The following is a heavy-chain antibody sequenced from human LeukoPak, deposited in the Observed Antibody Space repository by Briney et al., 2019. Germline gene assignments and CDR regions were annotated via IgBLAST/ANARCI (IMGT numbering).Heavy chain of an antibody. Sequence: PGRSLRLSCAASGFTFSSYAMSWVRQAPGKGLEWVSAISGSGGSTYYADSVKGRFTISRDNSKNTLYLQMNSLRAEDTAVYYCAKDEWDCSGGSCYSAYWGQGTLVTVSS. V-gene: IGHV3-23*01. CDR1: GFTFSSYA. CDR3: AKDEWDCSGGSCYSAY. J-gene: IGHJ4*02. D-gene: IGHD2-15*01. CDR2: ISGSGGST.